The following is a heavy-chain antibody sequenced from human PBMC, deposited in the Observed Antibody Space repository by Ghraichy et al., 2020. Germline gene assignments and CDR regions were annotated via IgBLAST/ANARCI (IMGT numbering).Heavy chain of an antibody. Sequence: GGSLRLSCADSGFRFSSYAMSWVRQAPGKGLEWVSGISGSGSSTYYADSVKGRFAISRDNSRNTLYLQMNSLRAEDTALYYRAMTTVTTRWFDPWGQGTLVTVSS. J-gene: IGHJ5*02. V-gene: IGHV3-23*01. D-gene: IGHD4-11*01. CDR2: ISGSGSST. CDR3: AMTTVTTRWFDP. CDR1: GFRFSSYA.